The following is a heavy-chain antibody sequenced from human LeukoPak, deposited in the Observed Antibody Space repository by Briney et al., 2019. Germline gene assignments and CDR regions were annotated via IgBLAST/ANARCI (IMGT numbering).Heavy chain of an antibody. V-gene: IGHV4-61*02. Sequence: SETLSLTCTVSVHPISRGRYYGRPIPRPAGEGLEWIGRIYTSGSTNYNPFLKGRVTISVDTSKNQFSLKLSSVTAADTAVYYWARAWYSTSWWRLGYWGQGTLVTVSS. CDR2: IYTSGST. CDR3: ARAWYSTSWWRLGY. CDR1: VHPISRGRYY. D-gene: IGHD6-13*01. J-gene: IGHJ4*02.